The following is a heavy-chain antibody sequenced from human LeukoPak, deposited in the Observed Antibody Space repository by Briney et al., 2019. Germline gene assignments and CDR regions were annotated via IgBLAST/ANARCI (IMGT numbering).Heavy chain of an antibody. V-gene: IGHV1-8*01. D-gene: IGHD6-19*01. CDR1: GYTFTSYD. J-gene: IGHJ6*02. Sequence: ASVKVSCKASGYTFTSYDINWVRQATGQGLEWMGWMNPNSGNTGCAQKFQGRVTMTRITSISTAYMELSSLRSEDTAVYYCARRYSSGWYVDYYYYYGMDVWGQGTTVTVSS. CDR2: MNPNSGNT. CDR3: ARRYSSGWYVDYYYYYGMDV.